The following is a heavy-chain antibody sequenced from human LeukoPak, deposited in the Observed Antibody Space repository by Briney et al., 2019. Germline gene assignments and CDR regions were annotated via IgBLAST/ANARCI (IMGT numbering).Heavy chain of an antibody. CDR1: GSTFTSYD. V-gene: IGHV1-8*01. D-gene: IGHD2-21*02. Sequence: ASVKVSFKGSGSTFTSYDINSDRQATGQGLEWMGWTNPNSGNTGYAHKFPGRVTMTRNTSISTAYMELSSLRSEDTAVYYCARGFVVVVTATNYYYYMDVWGKGTTVTISS. CDR3: ARGFVVVVTATNYYYYMDV. CDR2: TNPNSGNT. J-gene: IGHJ6*03.